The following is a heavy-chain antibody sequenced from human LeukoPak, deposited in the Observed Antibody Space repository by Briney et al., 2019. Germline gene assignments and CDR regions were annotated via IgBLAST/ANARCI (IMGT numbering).Heavy chain of an antibody. V-gene: IGHV3-48*04. CDR3: VREGSSSDYYYVWSFDL. J-gene: IGHJ2*01. Sequence: GGSLRLSCAASGFTFSSYSMNWVRQAPGKGLEWVSYISVSSNTIYYADSVKGRFTISRDNAKNSLYLQMHSLRAEDTAVYYCVREGSSSDYYYVWSFDLWGRGTLVTVSS. D-gene: IGHD3-22*01. CDR1: GFTFSSYS. CDR2: ISVSSNTI.